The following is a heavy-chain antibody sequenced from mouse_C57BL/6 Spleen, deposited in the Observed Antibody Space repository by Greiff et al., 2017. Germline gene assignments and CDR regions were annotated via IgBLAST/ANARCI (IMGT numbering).Heavy chain of an antibody. CDR3: ARQDGDFDY. V-gene: IGHV5-6*01. Sequence: EVKLVESGGDLVKPGGSLKLSCAASGFTFSSYGMSWVRQTPDKRLEWVANISSGGSYTYYPDSVKGRFTISRDNAKNTLYLQISSLKSEDTAMYYCARQDGDFDYWGQGTTLTVAS. J-gene: IGHJ2*01. D-gene: IGHD1-1*02. CDR1: GFTFSSYG. CDR2: ISSGGSYT.